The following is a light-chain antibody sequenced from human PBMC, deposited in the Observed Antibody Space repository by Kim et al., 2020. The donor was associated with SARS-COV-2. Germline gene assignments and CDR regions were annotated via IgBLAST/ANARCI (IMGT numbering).Light chain of an antibody. J-gene: IGKJ2*02. CDR1: QSVNSSY. V-gene: IGKV3-20*01. CDR2: AAS. Sequence: SPEERRTLSCRARQSVNSSYLVWYRRRPGQAPRRLIYAASSRATGIPGEFSGSGYGKDFTLTISKLGHEDFAMYYCQQYGSSPMCTFGQGTKLEI. CDR3: QQYGSSPMCT.